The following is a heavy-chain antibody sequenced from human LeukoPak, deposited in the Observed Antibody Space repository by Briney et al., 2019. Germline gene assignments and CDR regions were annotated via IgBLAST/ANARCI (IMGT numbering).Heavy chain of an antibody. Sequence: PGRSLRLSCAASGFTFSSYDMHWVRQAPGKGLEWVAVISYDGSNKYYADSVKGRFTISRDNSKNTLYLQLNSLRAEDTAVYYCARGYCGGDCYDAFDIWGQGTMVTVSS. D-gene: IGHD2-21*01. V-gene: IGHV3-30*03. CDR3: ARGYCGGDCYDAFDI. CDR1: GFTFSSYD. J-gene: IGHJ3*02. CDR2: ISYDGSNK.